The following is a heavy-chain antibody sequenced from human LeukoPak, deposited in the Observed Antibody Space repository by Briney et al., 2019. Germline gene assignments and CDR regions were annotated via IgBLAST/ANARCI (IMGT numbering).Heavy chain of an antibody. Sequence: PGGSLRLSCAASGFTFSSYSMNWVRQAPGKGLEWVSSISSSSSYIYYADSVKGRFTSSRDNAKNSLYLQMNSLRAEDTAVYYCASPVKQWLTPFDYWGQGTLVTVSS. J-gene: IGHJ4*02. V-gene: IGHV3-21*01. CDR1: GFTFSSYS. CDR2: ISSSSSYI. D-gene: IGHD6-19*01. CDR3: ASPVKQWLTPFDY.